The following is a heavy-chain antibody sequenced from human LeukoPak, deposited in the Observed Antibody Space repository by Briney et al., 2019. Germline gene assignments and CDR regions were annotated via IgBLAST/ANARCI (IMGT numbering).Heavy chain of an antibody. CDR2: IGTAGDT. CDR1: GFTFSSYD. Sequence: GGSLRLSCAASGFTFSSYDMHWVRQATGKVLEWVSAIGTAGDTYYPGSVKGRFTISRENAKNSLYLQMNSLRAGDTAVYYCARATILHGAFDIWGQGTMVTVSS. D-gene: IGHD2-15*01. CDR3: ARATILHGAFDI. V-gene: IGHV3-13*01. J-gene: IGHJ3*02.